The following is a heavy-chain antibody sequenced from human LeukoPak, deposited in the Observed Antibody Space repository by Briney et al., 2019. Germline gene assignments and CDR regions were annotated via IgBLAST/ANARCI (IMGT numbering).Heavy chain of an antibody. J-gene: IGHJ6*03. Sequence: SETLSLTCTVSGGSIRNYYWSWIRQPPGKGLEWIGYIYYSGSTNYNPSLKSRVTISVDTPKNQFSLKLSSVTAADTAVYYCARDRGADYYYYMDVWGKGTTVTVSS. D-gene: IGHD1-26*01. CDR2: IYYSGST. CDR1: GGSIRNYY. V-gene: IGHV4-59*13. CDR3: ARDRGADYYYYMDV.